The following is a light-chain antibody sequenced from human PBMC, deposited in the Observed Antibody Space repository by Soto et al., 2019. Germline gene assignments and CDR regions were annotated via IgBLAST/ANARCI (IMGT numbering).Light chain of an antibody. CDR3: QQSYSGPLT. CDR1: QTISSY. CDR2: AAS. J-gene: IGKJ4*01. V-gene: IGKV1-39*01. Sequence: DIQMTQSPSSLSSSVGDRVTITCRASQTISSYLNWYQQKPGKAPKLLIYAASNLQSGIPSRFSGSGYVTDFALTIRSLQPEDVATYYCQQSYSGPLTFGGGTKVDIK.